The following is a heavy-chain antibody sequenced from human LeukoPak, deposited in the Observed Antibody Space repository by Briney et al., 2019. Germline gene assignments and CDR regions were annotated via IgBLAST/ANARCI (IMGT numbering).Heavy chain of an antibody. V-gene: IGHV4-59*08. Sequence: KPSETLSLTCTVSGGSISSYYWSWIRQPPGKGLEWIGYIYYSGSTNYNPSLKSRVTISVDTSKNQFSLKLSSVTAADTAVYYCARQQRVDDSSGYPFDYWGQGTLVTVSS. CDR1: GGSISSYY. CDR3: ARQQRVDDSSGYPFDY. D-gene: IGHD3-22*01. J-gene: IGHJ4*02. CDR2: IYYSGST.